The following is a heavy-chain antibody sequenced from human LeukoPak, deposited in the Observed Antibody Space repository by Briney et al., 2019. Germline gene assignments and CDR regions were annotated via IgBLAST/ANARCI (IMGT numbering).Heavy chain of an antibody. D-gene: IGHD6-19*01. CDR2: MNPNSGNT. J-gene: IGHJ6*03. V-gene: IGHV1-8*01. CDR3: ARGYSSGWLYYYYYMDV. CDR1: GYTFTSYD. Sequence: ASVTVSCKASGYTFTSYDINWVRQATGQGLEWMGWMNPNSGNTGYAQKFQGRVTMTRNTSISTAYMELSSLRSEDTAVYYCARGYSSGWLYYYYYMDVWGKGTTVTVSS.